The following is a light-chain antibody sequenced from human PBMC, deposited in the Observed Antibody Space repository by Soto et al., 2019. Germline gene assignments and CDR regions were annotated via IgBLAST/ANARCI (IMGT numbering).Light chain of an antibody. CDR3: SSYTSSSTLEV. Sequence: QSAVTQPASVYGSPGQSITISCNGTSSDVGGYNYVSWYQQHPGKAPKLMIYDVSNRPSGVSNRFSGSKSGNTASLTISGLQAEDEADYYCSSYTSSSTLEVFGTGTKVTVL. CDR1: SSDVGGYNY. V-gene: IGLV2-14*01. J-gene: IGLJ1*01. CDR2: DVS.